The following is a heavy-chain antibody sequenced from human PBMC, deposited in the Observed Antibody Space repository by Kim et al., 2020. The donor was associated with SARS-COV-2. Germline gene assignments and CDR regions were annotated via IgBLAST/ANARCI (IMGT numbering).Heavy chain of an antibody. Sequence: YADSVKGRFTISRDNAKNTLYLQMNSLGAEDTAVYYCARTHVPGTTGFDPWGQGTLVTVSS. CDR3: ARTHVPGTTGFDP. J-gene: IGHJ5*02. D-gene: IGHD1-7*01. V-gene: IGHV3-74*01.